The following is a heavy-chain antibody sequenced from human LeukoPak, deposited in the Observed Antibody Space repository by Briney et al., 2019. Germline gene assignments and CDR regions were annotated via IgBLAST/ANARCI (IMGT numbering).Heavy chain of an antibody. CDR1: GFTFSSYS. Sequence: PGGSLRLSCAASGFTFSSYSMNWVRQAPGKGLEWVSSISSSSSYIYYADSVKGRFTISRDNAKNPLYLQMNSLRAEDTAVYYCARDFDAAAGFDYWGQGTLVTVSS. CDR2: ISSSSSYI. J-gene: IGHJ4*02. V-gene: IGHV3-21*01. CDR3: ARDFDAAAGFDY. D-gene: IGHD6-13*01.